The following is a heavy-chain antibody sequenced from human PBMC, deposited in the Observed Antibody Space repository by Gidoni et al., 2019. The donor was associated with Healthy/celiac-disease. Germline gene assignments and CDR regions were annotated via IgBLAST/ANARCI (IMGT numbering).Heavy chain of an antibody. D-gene: IGHD3-3*01. Sequence: QVPLKESGPVLVKLPVSLTPTCTASGFSLSNARMGLSWIRQSPGKVLEWLAHMFSNAEKSYSTHMKSRLTNSKDTSKSQVVLTRTNMDPVDTATYYCARMSGVVIFGATASAGDALDIWGQGTMVTVSS. V-gene: IGHV2-26*01. CDR3: ARMSGVVIFGATASAGDALDI. CDR1: GFSLSNARMG. CDR2: MFSNAEK. J-gene: IGHJ3*02.